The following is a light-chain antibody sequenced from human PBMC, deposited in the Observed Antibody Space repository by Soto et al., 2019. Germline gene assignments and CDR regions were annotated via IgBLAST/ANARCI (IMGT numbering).Light chain of an antibody. J-gene: IGLJ2*01. Sequence: QPVLTQSSSASASLGSSVKLTCTLSSGHSSYIIAWHQQQPGKAPRYLMKLEGSGSYNKGSGVPDRFSGSSSGADRYRTISNLQFEDEANYYCETWDSNTRVFGGGTQLTVL. V-gene: IGLV4-60*02. CDR3: ETWDSNTRV. CDR2: LEGSGSY. CDR1: SGHSSYI.